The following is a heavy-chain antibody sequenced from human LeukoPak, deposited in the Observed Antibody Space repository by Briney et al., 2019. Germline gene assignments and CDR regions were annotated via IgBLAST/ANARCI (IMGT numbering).Heavy chain of an antibody. V-gene: IGHV3-23*01. CDR1: GFTFSDYY. D-gene: IGHD3-9*01. Sequence: GGSLRLSCAASGFTFSDYYMSWIRQAPGKGLEWVSAISGSGGSTYYADSVKGRFTISRDNSKNTLYLQMNSLRAEDTAVYYCANFYYDILTGFDYWGQGTLVTVSS. CDR2: ISGSGGST. J-gene: IGHJ4*02. CDR3: ANFYYDILTGFDY.